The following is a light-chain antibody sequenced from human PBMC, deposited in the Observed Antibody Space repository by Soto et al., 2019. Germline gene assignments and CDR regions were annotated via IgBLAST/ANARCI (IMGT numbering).Light chain of an antibody. Sequence: EIVLTQSPGTLSLSPGERATLSCRASQSVSSSYLAWYQQKPGQAPRLLIYGASSRATGIPDRFSGSGSGTDFTITISRLEREDCAVYYCQQDGSSLFTFGPGTKVDIK. CDR3: QQDGSSLFT. V-gene: IGKV3-20*01. CDR1: QSVSSSY. CDR2: GAS. J-gene: IGKJ3*01.